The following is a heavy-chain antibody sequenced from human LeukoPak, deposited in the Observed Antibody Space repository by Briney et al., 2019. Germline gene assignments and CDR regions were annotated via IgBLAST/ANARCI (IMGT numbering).Heavy chain of an antibody. CDR2: ISGSGGST. D-gene: IGHD2-15*01. CDR3: AKDGQYCSGGSCPPAKYYFDY. CDR1: GFTFSSYA. Sequence: TGGSLRLSCAASGFTFSSYAMSWVRQAPGKALEWVSAISGSGGSTYYADSVKGRFTISRDNSKNTLYLQMNSLRAEDTDVYYCAKDGQYCSGGSCPPAKYYFDYWGQGTLVTVSS. V-gene: IGHV3-23*01. J-gene: IGHJ4*02.